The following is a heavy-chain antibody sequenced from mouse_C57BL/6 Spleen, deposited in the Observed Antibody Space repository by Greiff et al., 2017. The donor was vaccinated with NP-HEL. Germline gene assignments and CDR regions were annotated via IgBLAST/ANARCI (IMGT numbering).Heavy chain of an antibody. CDR1: GYAFSSSW. J-gene: IGHJ3*01. D-gene: IGHD2-2*01. Sequence: QVQLQQSGPELVKPGASVKISCKASGYAFSSSWMNWVKQRPGKGLEWIGRIYPGDGDTNYNGKFKGKATLTADKSSSTAYMQLSSLTSEDSAVYFCARFMVTTGGFAYWGQGTLVTVSA. CDR3: ARFMVTTGGFAY. V-gene: IGHV1-82*01. CDR2: IYPGDGDT.